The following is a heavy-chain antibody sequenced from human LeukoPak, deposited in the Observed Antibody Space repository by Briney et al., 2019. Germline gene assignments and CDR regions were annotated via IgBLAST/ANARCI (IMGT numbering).Heavy chain of an antibody. CDR3: ARDLGYSSGPNY. V-gene: IGHV3-73*01. CDR2: IRSKANIYAT. D-gene: IGHD6-19*01. Sequence: GGSLRLSCAASGFTFSGSAMHWVRQASGKGLEWVGRIRSKANIYATAYAASVKGRFTISRDNAKDSLYLQMNSLRAEDTAVYYCARDLGYSSGPNYWGQGTRVTVSS. J-gene: IGHJ4*02. CDR1: GFTFSGSA.